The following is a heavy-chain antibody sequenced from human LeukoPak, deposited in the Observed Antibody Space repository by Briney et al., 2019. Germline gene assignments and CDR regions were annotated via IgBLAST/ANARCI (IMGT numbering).Heavy chain of an antibody. V-gene: IGHV4-34*01. CDR1: GGSFSGYY. J-gene: IGHJ4*02. CDR3: ARAGNGYSSSWYVGHFDY. CDR2: LNHSGST. D-gene: IGHD6-13*01. Sequence: SETLSLTCAVYGGSFSGYYWSWIRQPPGKGLEWIGELNHSGSTNYKPSLKSRVTISVDTSKNQFSLKLSSVTAADTAVYYCARAGNGYSSSWYVGHFDYWGQGTLVTVSS.